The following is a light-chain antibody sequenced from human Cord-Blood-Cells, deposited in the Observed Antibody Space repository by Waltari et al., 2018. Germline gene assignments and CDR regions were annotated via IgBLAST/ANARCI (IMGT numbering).Light chain of an antibody. CDR3: SSYTSSSTYV. CDR2: DVS. V-gene: IGLV2-14*01. CDR1: SSDVGGYNY. J-gene: IGLJ1*01. Sequence: QSALTQPASVSGSPGQSIPISCTGTSSDVGGYNYVSWYQQHPGKAPKLMIHDVSNRPSGVSNRFSGSKSGNTASLTISGLQAEDEADYYCSSYTSSSTYVFGTGTKVTVL.